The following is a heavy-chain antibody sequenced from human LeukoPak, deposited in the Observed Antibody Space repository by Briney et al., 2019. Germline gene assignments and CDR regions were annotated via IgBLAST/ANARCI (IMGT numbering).Heavy chain of an antibody. CDR1: GGSISSYY. CDR3: ARIYGDYSGIDY. CDR2: IYYSGST. D-gene: IGHD4-17*01. Sequence: SGTLSLTCTVSGGSISSYYWSWLRQPPGKGLEWIGYIYYSGSTNYNPSLKSRVTMSVDTSKNQFSLKLSSVTAADTAVYYCARIYGDYSGIDYWGQGTLVTVSS. V-gene: IGHV4-59*12. J-gene: IGHJ4*02.